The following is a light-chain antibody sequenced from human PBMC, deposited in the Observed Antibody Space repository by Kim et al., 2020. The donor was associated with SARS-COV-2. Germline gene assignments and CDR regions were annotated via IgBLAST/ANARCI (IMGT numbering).Light chain of an antibody. Sequence: SPGVRATLSCRASQSVSDSNLAWYQHKPGRAPMLLIYGASTRATGIPDRFSGSGSGTDFTLTISRLEPEDFAMYYCQQYSYSPWTFGQGTKVEIK. CDR1: QSVSDSN. J-gene: IGKJ1*01. V-gene: IGKV3-20*01. CDR3: QQYSYSPWT. CDR2: GAS.